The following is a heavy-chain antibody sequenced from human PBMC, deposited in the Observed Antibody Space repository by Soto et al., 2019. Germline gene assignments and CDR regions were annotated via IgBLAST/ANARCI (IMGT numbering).Heavy chain of an antibody. CDR3: ARSTVGATDY. D-gene: IGHD1-26*01. V-gene: IGHV4-38-2*01. Sequence: SETLSLTCAVSGYSISSGYYWGWIRQPPGKGLEWIGSIYHSGRTYYNPSLKSRVTISVDTSKNQFSLKLSSVTAADTAVYYCARSTVGATDYWGQGTLVTVSS. J-gene: IGHJ4*02. CDR2: IYHSGRT. CDR1: GYSISSGYY.